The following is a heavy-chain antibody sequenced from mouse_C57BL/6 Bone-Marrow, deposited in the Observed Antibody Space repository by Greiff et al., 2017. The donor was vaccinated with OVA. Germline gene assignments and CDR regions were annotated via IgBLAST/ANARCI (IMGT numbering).Heavy chain of an antibody. J-gene: IGHJ1*03. CDR2: INPSNGGT. CDR3: ARWAITTVVATRYFDV. D-gene: IGHD1-1*01. Sequence: QVHVKQSGTELVKPGASVKLSCKASGYTFTSYWMHWVKQRPGQGLEWIGNINPSNGGTNYNEKFKSKATLTVDKSSSTAYMQLSSLTSEDSAVYYCARWAITTVVATRYFDVWGTGTTVTVSS. V-gene: IGHV1-53*01. CDR1: GYTFTSYW.